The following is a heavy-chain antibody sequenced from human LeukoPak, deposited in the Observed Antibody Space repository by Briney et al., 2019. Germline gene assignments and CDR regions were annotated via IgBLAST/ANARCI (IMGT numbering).Heavy chain of an antibody. CDR3: ARALSWGPVTTGIAYYHMTS. J-gene: IGHJ6*03. D-gene: IGHD4-17*01. CDR1: GFTFSSYS. CDR2: ISGGGDSK. Sequence: GGSLRLSCAASGFTFSSYSMNWVRQAPGKGPEWVSYISGGGDSKYYADSVRGRFTISRDNAKNSLYLQMNSLRAEDTAVYYCARALSWGPVTTGIAYYHMTSGAKGPRSPSP. V-gene: IGHV3-48*04.